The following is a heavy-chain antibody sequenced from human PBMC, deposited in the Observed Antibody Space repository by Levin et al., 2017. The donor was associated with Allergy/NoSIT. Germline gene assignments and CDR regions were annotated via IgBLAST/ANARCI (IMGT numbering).Heavy chain of an antibody. CDR3: AREYSSSSGSVFDY. CDR1: GYTFTAYY. J-gene: IGHJ4*02. V-gene: IGHV1-2*06. D-gene: IGHD6-6*01. Sequence: GESLKISCKTSGYTFTAYYLHWARQAPGQGLEWMGRINPNSGGTNYAQEFQGSVTMTRDTSITTAYMELSRLRSDDTAVYYCAREYSSSSGSVFDYWGQGTLVTVSS. CDR2: INPNSGGT.